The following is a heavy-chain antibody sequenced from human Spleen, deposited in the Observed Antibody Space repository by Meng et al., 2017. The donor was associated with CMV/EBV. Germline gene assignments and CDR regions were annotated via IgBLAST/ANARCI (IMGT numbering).Heavy chain of an antibody. V-gene: IGHV3-7*04. Sequence: GGSLRLSCAASGAASGFPFSNSAMHWVRQAPGKGLQWVANIKQDGSDKYYVDSVKGRFTISRDNAKNSLYLQMNSLRADDTAVYYCARGRRELLDYFDYWGQGTLVTVSS. CDR1: GAASGFPFSNSA. J-gene: IGHJ4*02. D-gene: IGHD1-26*01. CDR2: IKQDGSDK. CDR3: ARGRRELLDYFDY.